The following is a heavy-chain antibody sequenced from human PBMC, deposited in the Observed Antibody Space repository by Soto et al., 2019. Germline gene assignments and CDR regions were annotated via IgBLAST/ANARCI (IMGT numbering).Heavy chain of an antibody. Sequence: EVQLVESGGGLVKPGGSLRLSCAASGFTFRSHSMNWVRQAPGKGLEWVSSIGTSSSYIYYADSVKGRFTISRDNAQNSLYLQMNSLSAEDTAVYYGALSASPSLPLRNNWFDPWGQGTLVTVSS. CDR1: GFTFRSHS. D-gene: IGHD2-2*01. CDR2: IGTSSSYI. J-gene: IGHJ5*02. V-gene: IGHV3-21*01. CDR3: ALSASPSLPLRNNWFDP.